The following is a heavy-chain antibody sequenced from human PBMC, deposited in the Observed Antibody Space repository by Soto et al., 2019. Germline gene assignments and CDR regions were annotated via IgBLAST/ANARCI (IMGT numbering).Heavy chain of an antibody. J-gene: IGHJ4*01. CDR1: GFTFRNYD. Sequence: QVQLVESGGGVVQPGRSLRLSCAASGFTFRNYDMHWVRLAPGKGLEWVAVISYDGNNKYYADSVKGRFTISRDISKNTLYLQMNSLRADDTAVYYCAKQELGLDHWGHGTLVTVSS. V-gene: IGHV3-30*18. CDR2: ISYDGNNK. D-gene: IGHD6-13*01. CDR3: AKQELGLDH.